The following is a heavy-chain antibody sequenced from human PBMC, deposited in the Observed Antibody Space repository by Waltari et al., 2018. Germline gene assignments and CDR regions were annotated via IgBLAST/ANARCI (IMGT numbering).Heavy chain of an antibody. Sequence: QVQLVESGGGLVKPGGSLSLSCAASGFTFRDSSVRWIRKAQGKGREWVSYISSSGSTIYYADSVKGRFTISRDNAKNSLYLQMNSLRAEDTAVYYCANIPAAIDYYYMDVWGKGTTVTVSS. V-gene: IGHV3-11*01. J-gene: IGHJ6*03. CDR2: ISSSGSTI. CDR1: GFTFRDSS. CDR3: ANIPAAIDYYYMDV. D-gene: IGHD2-2*01.